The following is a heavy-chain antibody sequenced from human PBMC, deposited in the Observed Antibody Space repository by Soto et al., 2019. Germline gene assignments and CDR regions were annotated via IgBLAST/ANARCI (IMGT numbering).Heavy chain of an antibody. CDR1: GFSVTTNY. V-gene: IGHV3-53*02. J-gene: IGHJ6*02. Sequence: EVQLVETGGGLIKPGGSLRLSCLASGFSVTTNYIIWVRQPPGKGLEWVSTTFTGGSTHYADSVKGRFSISRDNSKNTVYLQMNNLRVEDTAVYYCAKKPPSSIQGWAFGMDVWGQGTTVSVSS. CDR2: TFTGGST. CDR3: AKKPPSSIQGWAFGMDV. D-gene: IGHD1-26*01.